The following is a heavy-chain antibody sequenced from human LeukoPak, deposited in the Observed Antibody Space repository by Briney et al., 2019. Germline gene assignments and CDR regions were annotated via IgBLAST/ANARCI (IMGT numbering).Heavy chain of an antibody. CDR2: IYYSGST. CDR1: GGSISSGGYY. D-gene: IGHD3-22*01. V-gene: IGHV4-31*03. CDR3: ARGPHYYDSSGYNGFNP. J-gene: IGHJ5*02. Sequence: SETLSPTCTVSGGSISSGGYYWSWIRQHPGKGLEWIGYIYYSGSTYYNPSLKSRVTISVDTSKNQFSLKLSSVTAADTAVYYCARGPHYYDSSGYNGFNPWGQGTLVTVSS.